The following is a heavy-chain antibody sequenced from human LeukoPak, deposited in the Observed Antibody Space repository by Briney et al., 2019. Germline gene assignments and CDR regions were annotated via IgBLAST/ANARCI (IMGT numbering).Heavy chain of an antibody. CDR3: ARELGYCSGGSCYSLLDV. CDR1: GGSISSSSYY. Sequence: SETLSLTCTVSGGSISSSSYYWGWIRQPPGKGLEWIGSIYYSGSTYYNPSLKSRVTISVDTSKNQFSLKLSSVTAADTAVYYCARELGYCSGGSCYSLLDVWGKGTTVTISS. J-gene: IGHJ6*04. CDR2: IYYSGST. V-gene: IGHV4-39*02. D-gene: IGHD2-15*01.